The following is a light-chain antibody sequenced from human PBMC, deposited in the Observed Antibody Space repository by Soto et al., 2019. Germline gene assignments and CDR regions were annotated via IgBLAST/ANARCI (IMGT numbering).Light chain of an antibody. CDR2: EGS. CDR1: SSDVGSYNL. V-gene: IGLV2-23*01. Sequence: SVLTQPASVSGSPGQSITISCSGTSSDVGSYNLVSWYQQHPGKAPKLMIYEGSKRPSGVSNRFSGSKSGDTASLTISGLQAEDEADYYCCSYAGSNTYVFGTGTKLTV. J-gene: IGLJ1*01. CDR3: CSYAGSNTYV.